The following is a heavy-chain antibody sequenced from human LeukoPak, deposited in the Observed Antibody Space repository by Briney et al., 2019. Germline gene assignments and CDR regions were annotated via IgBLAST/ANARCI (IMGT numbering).Heavy chain of an antibody. CDR1: GYTFSDFY. V-gene: IGHV1-2*02. CDR2: ITPKSGDT. Sequence: ASVKVSCKASGYTFSDFYIHWVRQAPGQGLEYVGWITPKSGDTYSPQRFQGRVTMTRDASISTAYMELSSLRSEDTAVYYCARTEGGYDWGGFDYWGQGTLVTVSS. D-gene: IGHD5-12*01. J-gene: IGHJ4*02. CDR3: ARTEGGYDWGGFDY.